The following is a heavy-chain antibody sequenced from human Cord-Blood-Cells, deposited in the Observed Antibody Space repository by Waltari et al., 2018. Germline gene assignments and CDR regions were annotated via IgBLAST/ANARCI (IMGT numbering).Heavy chain of an antibody. Sequence: QVQLLQSGAEVKKPGDSVKVSCQASGYTFTSYVFHWVRQATGQGLEWMGSMNPNSGNTGYAQKFQGRVTITRNTSISTAYMELSSLRSEDTAVYYCARVGYSSSWYAFDIWGQGTMVTVSS. J-gene: IGHJ3*02. CDR2: MNPNSGNT. CDR3: ARVGYSSSWYAFDI. D-gene: IGHD6-13*01. CDR1: GYTFTSYV. V-gene: IGHV1-8*03.